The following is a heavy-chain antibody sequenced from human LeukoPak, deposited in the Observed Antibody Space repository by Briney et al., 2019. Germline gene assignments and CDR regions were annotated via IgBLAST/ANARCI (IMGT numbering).Heavy chain of an antibody. CDR2: ISKNGDRT. V-gene: IGHV3-43*02. D-gene: IGHD6-13*01. CDR3: ARDCPPAGGIYYYAMDV. Sequence: GGCLRLSRAASVFTFDVYAIHWVRHVPGGGLECGCLISKNGDRTHYVDSVKGLFTSSRDNSKNSLYLQMNSLRDEDTALYYCARDCPPAGGIYYYAMDVWGQGTTVTVSS. CDR1: VFTFDVYA. J-gene: IGHJ6*02.